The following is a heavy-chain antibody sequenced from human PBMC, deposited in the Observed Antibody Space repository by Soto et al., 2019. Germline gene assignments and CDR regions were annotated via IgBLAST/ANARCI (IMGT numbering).Heavy chain of an antibody. CDR1: GGSISSSSYY. CDR3: ARHVGDESGYDLDGSFDP. CDR2: IYYSGST. Sequence: PSETLSLTCTVSGGSISSSSYYWGWIRQPPGKGLEWIGSIYYSGSTYYNPSLKSRVTISVDTSKNQFSLKLSSVTAADTAVYYCARHVGDESGYDLDGSFDPWGQGTRVNVAS. J-gene: IGHJ5*02. V-gene: IGHV4-39*01. D-gene: IGHD5-12*01.